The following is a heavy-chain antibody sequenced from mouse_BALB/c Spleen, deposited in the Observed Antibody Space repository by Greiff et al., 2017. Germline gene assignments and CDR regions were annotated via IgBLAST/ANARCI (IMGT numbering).Heavy chain of an antibody. CDR2: IWAGGST. Sequence: QVQLKESGPGLVAPSQSLSITCTVSGFSLTSYGVHWVRQPPGKGLEWLGVIWAGGSTNYNSALMSRLSISKDNSKSQVFLKMNSLQTDDTAMYYCARGPLYYYGSSYAYWGQGTLVTVSA. V-gene: IGHV2-9*02. CDR1: GFSLTSYG. J-gene: IGHJ3*01. CDR3: ARGPLYYYGSSYAY. D-gene: IGHD1-1*01.